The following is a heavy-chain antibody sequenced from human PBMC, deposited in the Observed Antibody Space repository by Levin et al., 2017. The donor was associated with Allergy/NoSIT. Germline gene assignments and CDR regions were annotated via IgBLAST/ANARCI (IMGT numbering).Heavy chain of an antibody. V-gene: IGHV3-74*01. CDR2: INNDGSVT. J-gene: IGHJ4*02. CDR1: GFTFSTYW. D-gene: IGHD3-10*01. CDR3: ARDSGSGSYKVDQ. Sequence: GGSLRLSCAASGFTFSTYWMHWVRQAPGKGLVWVSVINNDGSVTHYADSVKGRFTTSRDIAKNTLYLQMNSLGAEDTALYYCARDSGSGSYKVDQWGQGTLVIVSS.